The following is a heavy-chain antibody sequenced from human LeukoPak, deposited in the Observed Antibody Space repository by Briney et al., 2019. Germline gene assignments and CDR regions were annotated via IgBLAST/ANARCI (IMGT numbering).Heavy chain of an antibody. Sequence: PSETLSLTCAVYGGSFSGYYWSWIRQPPGKGLEWIGEINHSGSTNYNPSLKSRVTMSVDTSKNQFSLKLSSVTAADTAVYYCARDYYGSGSYPGNWGQGTLVTVSS. CDR3: ARDYYGSGSYPGN. V-gene: IGHV4-34*01. J-gene: IGHJ4*02. CDR1: GGSFSGYY. CDR2: INHSGST. D-gene: IGHD3-10*01.